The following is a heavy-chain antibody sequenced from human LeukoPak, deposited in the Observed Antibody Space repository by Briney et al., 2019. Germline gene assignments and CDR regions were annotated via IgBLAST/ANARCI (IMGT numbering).Heavy chain of an antibody. CDR1: GFTFSSYW. J-gene: IGHJ4*02. CDR2: IKQDGSEK. Sequence: GGSLRLSCAASGFTFSSYWMSWVRQAPGKGLEWVANIKQDGSEKYYVDSVKGRFTVSRDNTKNSLYLQMNSLRAEDTAVYYCASDSIAVAGDYWGQGTLVTVSS. V-gene: IGHV3-7*03. CDR3: ASDSIAVAGDY. D-gene: IGHD6-19*01.